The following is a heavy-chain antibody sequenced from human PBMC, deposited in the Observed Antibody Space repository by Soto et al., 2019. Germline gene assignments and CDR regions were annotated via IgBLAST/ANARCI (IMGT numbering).Heavy chain of an antibody. CDR2: ISSSSTTI. Sequence: EVQLVESGGGLVQPGGSLRLSYAASGFTLSDYSLTWVRQAPGEGLEWVSYISSSSTTIYYSDSVKGRFTISRDNAKNLLYLQMNSLRDEDTAVYYCARVSSSIIGLYYYGMDVWGQGTTVTVSS. V-gene: IGHV3-48*02. CDR1: GFTLSDYS. D-gene: IGHD3-3*02. CDR3: ARVSSSIIGLYYYGMDV. J-gene: IGHJ6*02.